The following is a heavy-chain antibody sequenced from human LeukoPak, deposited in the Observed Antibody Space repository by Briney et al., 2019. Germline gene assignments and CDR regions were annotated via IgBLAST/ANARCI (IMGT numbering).Heavy chain of an antibody. J-gene: IGHJ5*02. Sequence: SETLSLTCSVSADYFSDYYWSWIRQPAGKGLEWIGHIYASGSTNYNDSLKSRVTMSVDTSKSQFSLNLMSVTAADTAVYYCTRDTGTTGEVKFDPWGQGTLVTVSS. CDR2: IYASGST. CDR3: TRDTGTTGEVKFDP. D-gene: IGHD4-17*01. V-gene: IGHV4-4*07. CDR1: ADYFSDYY.